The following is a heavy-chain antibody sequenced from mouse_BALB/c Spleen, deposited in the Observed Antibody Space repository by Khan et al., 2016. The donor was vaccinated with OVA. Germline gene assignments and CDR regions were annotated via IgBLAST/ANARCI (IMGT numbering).Heavy chain of an antibody. CDR1: GYTFTNYG. CDR2: INTYTGEP. CDR3: ARISSDWYSDV. J-gene: IGHJ1*01. V-gene: IGHV9-1*02. Sequence: QIQLVQSGPELKKPGETVKISCKASGYTFTNYGMNWVKQAPGKGLKWMGWINTYTGEPTYADDFKGRFAFSLETSASTAYLQINNLKNGDMATYFCARISSDWYSDVWGAGSTVTVSS. D-gene: IGHD6-2*01.